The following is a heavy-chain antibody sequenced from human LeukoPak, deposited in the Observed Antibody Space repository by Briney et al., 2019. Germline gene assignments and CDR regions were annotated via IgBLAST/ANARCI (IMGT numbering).Heavy chain of an antibody. D-gene: IGHD5-12*01. J-gene: IGHJ4*02. CDR2: IYYSGST. CDR3: ARDRFQDSGYDDFFDY. CDR1: GGSFSGYY. Sequence: SETLSLTCAVYGGSFSGYYWSWIRQPPGKGLEWIGSIYYSGSTYYSPSLKSRVTISVDTSKNQFSLKLSSVTAADTAVYYCARDRFQDSGYDDFFDYWGQGTLVTVSS. V-gene: IGHV4-34*01.